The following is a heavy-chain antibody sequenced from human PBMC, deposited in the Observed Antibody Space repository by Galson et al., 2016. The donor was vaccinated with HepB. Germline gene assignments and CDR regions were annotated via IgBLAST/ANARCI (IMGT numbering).Heavy chain of an antibody. CDR2: INHSGST. J-gene: IGHJ4*02. V-gene: IGHV4-34*01. Sequence: SETLSLTCAVYGESFSGYYWSWIRQSPGKGLEWIGEINHSGSTNYNPSVKSRVTMSVDTSKNQFSLKLSSVTAADTAVYYCARGEGYSSGVTEYWGQGTLVTVSS. D-gene: IGHD5-18*01. CDR1: GESFSGYY. CDR3: ARGEGYSSGVTEY.